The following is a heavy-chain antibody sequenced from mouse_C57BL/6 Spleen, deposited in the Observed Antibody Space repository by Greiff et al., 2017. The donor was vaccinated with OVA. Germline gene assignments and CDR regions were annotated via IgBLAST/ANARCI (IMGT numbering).Heavy chain of an antibody. J-gene: IGHJ4*01. Sequence: VQLQQSGPELVKPGASVKISCKASGYTFTDYYMNWVKQSHGKSLEWIGDINPNNGGTSYNQKFKGKATLTVDKSSSTAYMELRSLTSEDSAVYYCARSLPLYYYGSSPYAMDYWGQGTSVTVSS. CDR2: INPNNGGT. D-gene: IGHD1-1*01. CDR1: GYTFTDYY. CDR3: ARSLPLYYYGSSPYAMDY. V-gene: IGHV1-26*01.